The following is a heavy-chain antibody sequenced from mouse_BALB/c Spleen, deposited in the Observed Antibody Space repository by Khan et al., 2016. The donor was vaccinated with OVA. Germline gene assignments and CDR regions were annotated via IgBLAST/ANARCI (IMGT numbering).Heavy chain of an antibody. CDR2: IWTGGST. J-gene: IGHJ1*01. V-gene: IGHV2-9*02. Sequence: QVELVESGPGLVAPSQSLSITCTVSGFSLTSYGVHWVRQPPGKGLEWLGVIWTGGSTNYNSALISRLSISKDNSKSQVFLKMNSLQTDDTAMYYCARYYGNYGWYLDVWGEGTTVTVSS. D-gene: IGHD2-1*01. CDR1: GFSLTSYG. CDR3: ARYYGNYGWYLDV.